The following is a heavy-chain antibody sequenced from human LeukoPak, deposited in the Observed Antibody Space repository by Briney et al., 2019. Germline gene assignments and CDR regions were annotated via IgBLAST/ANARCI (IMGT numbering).Heavy chain of an antibody. CDR2: INPSGGST. CDR1: GYTFTGYY. D-gene: IGHD3-22*01. J-gene: IGHJ6*02. V-gene: IGHV1-46*01. Sequence: RRASVKVSCKASGYTFTGYYMHWVRQAPGQGLEWTGIINPSGGSTSYAQKFQGRVTMTRDTSTSTVYMELSSLRSEDTAVYYCARTNYDSSGHYYYYGMDVWGQGTTVTVSS. CDR3: ARTNYDSSGHYYYYGMDV.